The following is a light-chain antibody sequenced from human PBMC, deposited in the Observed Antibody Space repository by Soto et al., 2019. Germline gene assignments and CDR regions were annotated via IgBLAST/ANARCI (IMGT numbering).Light chain of an antibody. Sequence: LVLTQSPGTLSLSPGERGTLSCRASQSVRAAFLAWYQQKPGQAPRLLIYGASNRATGIPDRFSGSGSGTDFTLTISRLEPEVFAVYYCHLYGTSFLPTFVQGTK. CDR3: HLYGTSFLPT. V-gene: IGKV3-20*01. CDR2: GAS. CDR1: QSVRAAF. J-gene: IGKJ2*01.